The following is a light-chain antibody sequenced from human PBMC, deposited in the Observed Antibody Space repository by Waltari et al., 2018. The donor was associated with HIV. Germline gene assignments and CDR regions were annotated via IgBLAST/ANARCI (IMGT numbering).Light chain of an antibody. Sequence: QSALTQPVSVSGSPGQSIAISCIGTNTDVGRYNDVSWYQHHPGKAPKRIIYEVSNRPSEVSNRFSGSKSGDTAFLTISGLHGEDEADYYCWSYTRSDTFVFGTGTKVTVL. CDR1: NTDVGRYND. J-gene: IGLJ1*01. CDR3: WSYTRSDTFV. CDR2: EVS. V-gene: IGLV2-14*01.